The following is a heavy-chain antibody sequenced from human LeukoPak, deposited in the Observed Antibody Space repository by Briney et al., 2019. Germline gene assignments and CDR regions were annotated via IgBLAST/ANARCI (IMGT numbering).Heavy chain of an antibody. Sequence: SETLSLTCALSGYSISSGYYWGWIRQPPGKGLEWIGSIYHSGSTYYNPSLKSRVTISVDTSKNQFSLKLSSVTAADTAVYYCARHDDYYDSSGCFDYRGQGTLVTVSS. CDR2: IYHSGST. CDR3: ARHDDYYDSSGCFDY. D-gene: IGHD3-22*01. J-gene: IGHJ4*02. CDR1: GYSISSGYY. V-gene: IGHV4-38-2*01.